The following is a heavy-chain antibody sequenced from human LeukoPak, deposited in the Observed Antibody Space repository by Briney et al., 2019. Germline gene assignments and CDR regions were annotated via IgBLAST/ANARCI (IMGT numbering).Heavy chain of an antibody. CDR1: GYTFNDFY. J-gene: IGHJ4*02. CDR3: ARVRLADERAWAY. CDR2: ITPKSGDT. D-gene: IGHD3-3*02. Sequence: GASVKVSCKASGYTFNDFYIHWVRQAPGQGLEYVGWITPKSGDTYSPQRFQGRVTMTRDASISTAYMELSSLRSDDTAVYFCARVRLADERAWAYWGQCTLVTVSS. V-gene: IGHV1-2*02.